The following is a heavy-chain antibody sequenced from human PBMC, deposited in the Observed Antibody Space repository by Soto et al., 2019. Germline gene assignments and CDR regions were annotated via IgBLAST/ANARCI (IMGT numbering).Heavy chain of an antibody. D-gene: IGHD3-22*01. CDR1: GFTFSSYA. CDR3: PWGSSGYYYSAPLFDY. V-gene: IGHV3-23*01. Sequence: PGVSLRLSCSASGFTFSSYAMSWVRQAPGKGLEWVSAISGSGGSTYYADSVKGRFTISRDNAKNTLYLQMNSLRAEDTAVYYCPWGSSGYYYSAPLFDYWGHGNLVTVSS. CDR2: ISGSGGST. J-gene: IGHJ4*01.